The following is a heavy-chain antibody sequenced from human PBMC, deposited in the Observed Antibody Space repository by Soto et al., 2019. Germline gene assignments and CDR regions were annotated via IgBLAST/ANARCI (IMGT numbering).Heavy chain of an antibody. CDR2: IYYSGST. J-gene: IGHJ4*02. CDR3: ARVPFGSNGVTYFDY. Sequence: TLSLTCTVSGCSISSGGYYWSWIRRHPGKGLEWIGYIYYSGSTYYNPSLKSRVTISVDTSKNQFSLKLTSVTAADTAVYYCARVPFGSNGVTYFDYWGQGTLVTVSS. D-gene: IGHD1-26*01. CDR1: GCSISSGGYY. V-gene: IGHV4-31*03.